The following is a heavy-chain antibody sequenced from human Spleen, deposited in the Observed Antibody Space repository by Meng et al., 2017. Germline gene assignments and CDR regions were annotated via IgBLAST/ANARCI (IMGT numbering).Heavy chain of an antibody. CDR2: IGHSGIT. J-gene: IGHJ5*02. V-gene: IGHV4-39*01. D-gene: IGHD6-19*01. Sequence: QPQLQESGPGLVKPSEALSLTCSVSGGSISTSGYYWGWIRQPPGKGLEWIGSIGHSGITYYTPSLKSRVTVSIDTSKSQFSLKLTYVTAADTAVYYCVRSSGWVRTGFDPWGQGTLVTVSS. CDR1: GGSISTSGYY. CDR3: VRSSGWVRTGFDP.